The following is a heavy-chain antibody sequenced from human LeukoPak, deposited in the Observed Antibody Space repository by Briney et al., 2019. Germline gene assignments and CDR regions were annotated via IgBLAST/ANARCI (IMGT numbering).Heavy chain of an antibody. J-gene: IGHJ4*02. CDR2: INPNSGGT. V-gene: IGHV1-2*02. CDR3: ARGSSSWPYPSDY. Sequence: GASVKVSCKASGYTFAVYHMHWVRQAPGQGLEWMGWINPNSGGTNYAQKFQGRVTMTSDTSISTAYMEQSRLRSDDTAVYYCARGSSSWPYPSDYWGQGTLVTVSS. CDR1: GYTFAVYH. D-gene: IGHD6-13*01.